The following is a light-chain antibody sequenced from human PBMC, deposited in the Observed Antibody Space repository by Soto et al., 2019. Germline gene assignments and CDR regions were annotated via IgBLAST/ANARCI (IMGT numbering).Light chain of an antibody. CDR1: SSDIGAHNF. J-gene: IGLJ6*01. V-gene: IGLV2-14*03. CDR2: EVI. Sequence: QSVLTQPASVSGSPGQAITVSCSGTSSDIGAHNFVSWYQQHPGKAPKLIIYEVINRPSGVSDRFSGSKSGNTASLTISGLQSEDEADYYCNASTSSNTAGVGSWPKVTVL. CDR3: NASTSSNTAG.